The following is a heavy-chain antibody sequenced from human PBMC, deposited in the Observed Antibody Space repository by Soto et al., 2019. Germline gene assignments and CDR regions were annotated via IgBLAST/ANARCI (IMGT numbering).Heavy chain of an antibody. CDR2: VGGSGEYT. D-gene: IGHD3-9*01. V-gene: IGHV3-23*01. Sequence: GSLRLSCAASGFTFSSYAMIWVRQAPGKGLEWVSGVGGSGEYTYYADSVKGRFTISRDNSKNTVYLQISSLRAEDTAVYYCAKVLTGYYYYFEYWGQGTLVTVSS. CDR3: AKVLTGYYYYFEY. CDR1: GFTFSSYA. J-gene: IGHJ4*02.